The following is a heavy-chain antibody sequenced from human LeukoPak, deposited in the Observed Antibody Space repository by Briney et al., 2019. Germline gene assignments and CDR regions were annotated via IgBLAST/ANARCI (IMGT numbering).Heavy chain of an antibody. V-gene: IGHV1-3*01. J-gene: IGHJ5*02. CDR3: ARDSSGWYRRGNWFDP. D-gene: IGHD6-19*01. CDR2: INAGNGNT. Sequence: ASVKVSCKASGYTFTSYAMHWVRQAPGQRLEWMGWINAGNGNTKYSQKFQGRVTITRDTSASTAYMELSRLRSEDTAVYYCARDSSGWYRRGNWFDPWGQGTLVTVSS. CDR1: GYTFTSYA.